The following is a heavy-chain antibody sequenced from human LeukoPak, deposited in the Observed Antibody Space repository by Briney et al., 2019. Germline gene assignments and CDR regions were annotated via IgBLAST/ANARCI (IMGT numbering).Heavy chain of an antibody. J-gene: IGHJ4*02. V-gene: IGHV3-23*01. Sequence: PGGSLRLSCTASGFTFSSYGMNWVRQAPGKGLEWVSGISGNGGSTYYADSVEGRFTISRDNSKNTLYLQMNSLRDEDTAVYYCAAPNGGSLSFDSWGQGTLVTVSS. D-gene: IGHD7-27*01. CDR3: AAPNGGSLSFDS. CDR1: GFTFSSYG. CDR2: ISGNGGST.